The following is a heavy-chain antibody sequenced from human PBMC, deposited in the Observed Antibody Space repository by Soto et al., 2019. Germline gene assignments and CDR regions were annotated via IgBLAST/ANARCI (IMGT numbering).Heavy chain of an antibody. CDR3: VRERNQWQSNRLYKYVLDG. D-gene: IGHD6-19*01. CDR2: ISYDGSNK. V-gene: IGHV3-30-3*01. CDR1: GFTFSSYA. J-gene: IGHJ6*02. Sequence: GYLRLSCAASGFTFSSYAMHWVRQAPGKGLEWVAVISYDGSNKYYADSVKGRFTISRDNAKTSMYLQMNSLRAEDTGIYYCVRERNQWQSNRLYKYVLDGWGQGTTVTVCS.